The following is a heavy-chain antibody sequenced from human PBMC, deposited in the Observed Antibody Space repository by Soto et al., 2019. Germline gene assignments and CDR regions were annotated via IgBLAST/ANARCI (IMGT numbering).Heavy chain of an antibody. D-gene: IGHD3-22*01. CDR2: INPTGDNK. Sequence: SVKVSCKKSGYTSNSDYVHWVRQAHEQGLEWMAVINPTGDNKAYAPKFEGRLTLTTDTSKNQFSLKLSSVTAADTAVYYCARVPQDGYYDSSGYHPPGGFDPWGQGTLVTVSS. J-gene: IGHJ5*02. V-gene: IGHV1-46*02. CDR3: ARVPQDGYYDSSGYHPPGGFDP. CDR1: GYTSNSDY.